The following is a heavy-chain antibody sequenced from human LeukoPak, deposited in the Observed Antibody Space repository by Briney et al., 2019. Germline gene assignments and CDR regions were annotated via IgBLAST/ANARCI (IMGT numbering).Heavy chain of an antibody. CDR3: ARGPAGYN. J-gene: IGHJ4*02. Sequence: GGSLRLSCAASGFTVSSNHMSWVRQAPGKGLEWVSVIYSGGSTDYADSVKGRFTISRDNLKDTLYLQMNTLRAEDTAVYYCARGPAGYNWGQGTLVTVSS. D-gene: IGHD1-1*01. CDR1: GFTVSSNH. V-gene: IGHV3-53*01. CDR2: IYSGGST.